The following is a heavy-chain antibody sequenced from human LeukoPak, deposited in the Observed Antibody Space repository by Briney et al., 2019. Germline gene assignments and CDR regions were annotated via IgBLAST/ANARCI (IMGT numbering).Heavy chain of an antibody. CDR2: VFTSGTT. CDR1: GDSLTSFD. Sequence: SETLSLTCTVSGDSLTSFDWSWIPQPAGKGLEWVGQVFTSGTTAYSSSLKRRLTISLDKSNNQVSLNLISVTAADTAVYYCARHSASGWYYFDSWGQGALVIVSS. V-gene: IGHV4-4*07. CDR3: ARHSASGWYYFDS. J-gene: IGHJ4*02. D-gene: IGHD6-19*01.